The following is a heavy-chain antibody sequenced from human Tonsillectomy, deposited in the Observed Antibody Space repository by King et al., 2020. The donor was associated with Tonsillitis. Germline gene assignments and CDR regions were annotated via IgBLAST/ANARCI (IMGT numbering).Heavy chain of an antibody. CDR1: GFTFSSYS. CDR3: ARSYDSSGYFTTSSDY. D-gene: IGHD3-22*01. Sequence: VQLVESGGVLVQPGGSLRLSCAASGFTFSSYSMNWVRQAPGKGLEWVSYISSSSSTIYYADSVKGRFTISRDNAKNSLYLQMNSLRAEDTAVYYCARSYDSSGYFTTSSDYWGKGTLVTVSS. CDR2: ISSSSSTI. V-gene: IGHV3-48*01. J-gene: IGHJ4*02.